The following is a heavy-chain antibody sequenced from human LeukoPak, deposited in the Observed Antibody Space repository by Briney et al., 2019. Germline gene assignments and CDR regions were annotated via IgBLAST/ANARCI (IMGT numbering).Heavy chain of an antibody. Sequence: PGGSLRLSCAASGFTFSSYSMSWVRQAPGKGLEWVSYISSSSSTIYYADSVKGRFTISRDNAKNSLYLQMNSLRAEDTAVYYCASEGYGDYGDYWGQGTLVTVSS. J-gene: IGHJ4*02. V-gene: IGHV3-48*01. D-gene: IGHD4-17*01. CDR1: GFTFSSYS. CDR3: ASEGYGDYGDY. CDR2: ISSSSSTI.